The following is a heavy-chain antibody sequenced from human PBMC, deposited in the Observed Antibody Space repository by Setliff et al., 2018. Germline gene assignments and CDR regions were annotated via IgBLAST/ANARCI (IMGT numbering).Heavy chain of an antibody. D-gene: IGHD1-26*01. J-gene: IGHJ4*02. CDR1: GDSFTSGHYY. CDR3: ARTGTYRYFDY. CDR2: IHYGGTT. Sequence: PSETLSLTCTVSGDSFTSGHYYWAWIRQPPGKGLEWIGRIHYGGTTYYNASLKSRVTISVDTSKNQFSLRLNSVTAADTAVYYCARTGTYRYFDYWSQGTLVTVSS. V-gene: IGHV4-39*01.